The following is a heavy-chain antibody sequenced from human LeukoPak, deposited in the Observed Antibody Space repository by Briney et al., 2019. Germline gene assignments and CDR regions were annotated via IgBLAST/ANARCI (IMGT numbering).Heavy chain of an antibody. CDR2: ISGSGGGT. CDR1: GFTFSNYA. Sequence: GGSLRLSCTASGFTFSNYALGWVRQAPGKGLEWVSLISGSGGGTYFADSVKGRFTISSNNSKTTLYLQMDGLRAEDTAIYYCAPDLRGSAWSLDDWGQGTLVTVSS. J-gene: IGHJ4*02. D-gene: IGHD6-13*01. V-gene: IGHV3-23*01. CDR3: APDLRGSAWSLDD.